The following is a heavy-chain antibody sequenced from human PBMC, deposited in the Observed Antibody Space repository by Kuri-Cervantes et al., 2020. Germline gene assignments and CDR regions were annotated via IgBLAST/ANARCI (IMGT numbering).Heavy chain of an antibody. CDR1: GGSISSSSYY. V-gene: IGHV4-39*07. Sequence: AETLSLTCTVSGGSISSSSYYWGWIRQPPGKGRVWIGSMYYSGSTYYNPSLQSLVTISVDTSKNQFSLNLSSVTAAVTAVYYCSRGPEFRELPYFDYWGQGTLVTVSS. CDR2: MYYSGST. J-gene: IGHJ4*02. D-gene: IGHD3-10*01. CDR3: SRGPEFRELPYFDY.